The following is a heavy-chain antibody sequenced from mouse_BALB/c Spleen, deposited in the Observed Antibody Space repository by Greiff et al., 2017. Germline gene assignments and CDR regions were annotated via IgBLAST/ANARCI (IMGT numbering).Heavy chain of an antibody. Sequence: EVKLMESGGGLVKPGGSLKLSCAASGFTFSSYTMSWVRQTPEKRLEWVATISSGGSYTYYPDSVKGRFTISRDNAKNTLYLQMSSLKSEDTAMYYCTRAKYGNYTWFAYWGQGTLVTVSA. CDR2: ISSGGSYT. V-gene: IGHV5-6-4*01. D-gene: IGHD2-10*02. CDR3: TRAKYGNYTWFAY. J-gene: IGHJ3*01. CDR1: GFTFSSYT.